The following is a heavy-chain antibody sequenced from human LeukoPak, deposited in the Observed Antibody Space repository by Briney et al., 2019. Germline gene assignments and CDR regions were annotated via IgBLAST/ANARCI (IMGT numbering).Heavy chain of an antibody. V-gene: IGHV3-33*01. CDR3: ARDLGSGWYDY. CDR2: IWYDGTNK. D-gene: IGHD6-19*01. Sequence: GGSLRLSCAASGFTFSNYGMHWVRQAPGKGLEWVAVIWYDGTNKYYADSVKGRFTISRDNSENMQYLQMNSLGVEDTAVYYCARDLGSGWYDYWGQGTLVTVSS. J-gene: IGHJ4*02. CDR1: GFTFSNYG.